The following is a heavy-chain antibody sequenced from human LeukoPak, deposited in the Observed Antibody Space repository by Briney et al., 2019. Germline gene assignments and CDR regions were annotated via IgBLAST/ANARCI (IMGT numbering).Heavy chain of an antibody. CDR3: ARASHDYGDYSHFDY. V-gene: IGHV4-38-2*02. CDR1: GYSISSGYY. D-gene: IGHD4-17*01. Sequence: SETLSLTCTVSGYSISSGYYWCCIRQPPGKGLEWIGSIYHSGRTFYNPSLKSRVTISVDTSKNQFSLKLSSVTAADTAVYYCARASHDYGDYSHFDYWGQGTLVTVSS. J-gene: IGHJ4*02. CDR2: IYHSGRT.